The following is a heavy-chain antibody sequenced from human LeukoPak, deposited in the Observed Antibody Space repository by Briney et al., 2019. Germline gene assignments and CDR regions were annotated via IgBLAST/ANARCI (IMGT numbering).Heavy chain of an antibody. V-gene: IGHV4-34*01. Sequence: SETLSLTCAVYGGSFSGYYWSWIRQPPGKGLEWIGEINHSGSTNYNPSLKSRVTISVDTSKNQFSLKLSSVTAADTAVYYCARVQLVPYYYYYCYMDVWGKGTTVTVSS. CDR2: INHSGST. D-gene: IGHD6-13*01. CDR1: GGSFSGYY. CDR3: ARVQLVPYYYYYCYMDV. J-gene: IGHJ6*03.